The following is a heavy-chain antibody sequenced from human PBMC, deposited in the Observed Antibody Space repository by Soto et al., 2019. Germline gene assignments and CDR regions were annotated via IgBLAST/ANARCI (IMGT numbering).Heavy chain of an antibody. V-gene: IGHV4-59*08. CDR2: IYYSGST. CDR1: GGSISSYY. J-gene: IGHJ6*03. D-gene: IGHD3-3*01. Sequence: SETLSLTCTVSGGSISSYYWSWIRQPPGKGLEWIGYIYYSGSTNYNPSLKSRVTISVDTSKNQFSLKLSSVTAADTAVYYCARALIFDSPLYYYYYMDVWGKGTTVTVSS. CDR3: ARALIFDSPLYYYYYMDV.